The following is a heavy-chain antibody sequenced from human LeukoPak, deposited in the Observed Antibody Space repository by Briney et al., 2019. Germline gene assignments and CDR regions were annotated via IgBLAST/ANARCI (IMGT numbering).Heavy chain of an antibody. CDR3: ARAIYDIVVVVAVYYFDY. CDR1: GYTFTSYG. V-gene: IGHV1-18*01. Sequence: GASVKVSCKASGYTFTSYGISWVRQAPGQGLEWMGWISAYNGNTNYAQKLQGRVTMTTDTSTSTAYMELRSLRSDDTAVYYCARAIYDIVVVVAVYYFDYWGQGTLVTVSS. J-gene: IGHJ4*02. CDR2: ISAYNGNT. D-gene: IGHD2-15*01.